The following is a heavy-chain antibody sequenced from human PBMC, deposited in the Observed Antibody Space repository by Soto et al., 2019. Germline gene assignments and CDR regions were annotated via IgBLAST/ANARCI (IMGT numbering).Heavy chain of an antibody. CDR3: VATLNTNWNYGHRDYYYGRDV. CDR1: GFTFSSYC. D-gene: IGHD1-7*01. Sequence: GGSLRLSCAACGFTFSSYCIHWVRQAPCKGLEWVAVISYDGSNKYYADSVKGRFTISRDNSKNTLYLQMNSLRAEDTAVYYWVATLNTNWNYGHRDYYYGRDVWGQRTTVTVSS. J-gene: IGHJ6*02. CDR2: ISYDGSNK. V-gene: IGHV3-30*03.